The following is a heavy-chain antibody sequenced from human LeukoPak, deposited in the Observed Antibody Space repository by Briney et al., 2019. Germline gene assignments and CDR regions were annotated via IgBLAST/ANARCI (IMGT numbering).Heavy chain of an antibody. J-gene: IGHJ4*02. D-gene: IGHD6-19*01. Sequence: ASVTVSCKASGGTLSSYAISWVRQAPGQGLEWMGWINTNTGNPTYAQGFTGRFVFSLDTSVSTAYLQISSLKAEDTAVYYCARGAAVAGTDYWGQGTLVTVSS. CDR3: ARGAAVAGTDY. CDR2: INTNTGNP. CDR1: GGTLSSYA. V-gene: IGHV7-4-1*02.